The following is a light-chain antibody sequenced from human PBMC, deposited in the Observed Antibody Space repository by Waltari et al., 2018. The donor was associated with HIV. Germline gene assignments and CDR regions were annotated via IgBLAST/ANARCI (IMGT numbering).Light chain of an antibody. Sequence: QAVFTPPPSVSAAPGPQVTLSCSERSSHLGNTYVSWYQQFPGKAPKVLIYDNNRRPPGVPDRFSGSRSGTSATLGVAGLQTGDEADYYCGTWDTSLSAGVFGGGTKLTVL. CDR3: GTWDTSLSAGV. V-gene: IGLV1-51*01. CDR1: SSHLGNTY. J-gene: IGLJ3*02. CDR2: DNN.